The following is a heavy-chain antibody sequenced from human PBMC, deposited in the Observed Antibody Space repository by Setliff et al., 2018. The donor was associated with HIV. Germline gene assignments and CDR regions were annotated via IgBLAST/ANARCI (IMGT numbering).Heavy chain of an antibody. V-gene: IGHV1-2*02. D-gene: IGHD5-18*01. CDR3: ARTLPQYTNLFDY. CDR1: GYTFTNYY. CDR2: INPNSGGT. Sequence: ASVKVSCKASGYTFTNYYMHWVRQAPGQGLEWMGWINPNSGGTNYAQKFQGRVTMTRDTSISTAYMELSRLRSDDTAVYYCARTLPQYTNLFDYWGQGPWSPLL. J-gene: IGHJ4*02.